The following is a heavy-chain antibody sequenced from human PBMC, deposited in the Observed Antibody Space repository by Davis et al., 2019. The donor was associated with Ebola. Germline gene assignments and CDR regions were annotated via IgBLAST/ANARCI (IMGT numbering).Heavy chain of an antibody. V-gene: IGHV3-11*01. CDR2: ISSSGSTI. D-gene: IGHD6-6*01. CDR1: GFTFSDYY. J-gene: IGHJ6*02. CDR3: ARDLAVRGSSGVGYYYGMDV. Sequence: GESLKISCAASGFTFSDYYMSWIRQAPGKGLEWVSYISSSGSTIYYADSVKSRFTISRDNAKNSLYLQMNSLRAEDTAVYYCARDLAVRGSSGVGYYYGMDVWGQGTTVTVSS.